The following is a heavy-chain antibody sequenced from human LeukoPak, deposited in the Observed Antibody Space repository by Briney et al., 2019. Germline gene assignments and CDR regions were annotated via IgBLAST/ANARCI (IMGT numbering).Heavy chain of an antibody. Sequence: PRGSPRLSRAASGFTFCSYWMHWVRPAPGKGLVWVSRIISDGSSTHYAHSVKGRFTISRDNAKNTLYLQMNSLRAEDTAVYYCARGRTRADYYYGMDVWGKGTTVTVSS. CDR3: ARGRTRADYYYGMDV. CDR1: GFTFCSYW. J-gene: IGHJ6*04. CDR2: IISDGSST. V-gene: IGHV3-74*01.